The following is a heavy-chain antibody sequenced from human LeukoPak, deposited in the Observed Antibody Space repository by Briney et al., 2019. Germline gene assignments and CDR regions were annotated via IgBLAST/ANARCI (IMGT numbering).Heavy chain of an antibody. V-gene: IGHV4-38-2*02. J-gene: IGHJ4*02. CDR1: GHSISSSYY. Sequence: SETLSLTCTVSGHSISSSYYWGWIRQPPGKGLEWIGSLYHSGSTNYNPSLKSRVTISVDTSKNQFSLNLSSVTAADTAVYYCARESIAARHYFDYWGQGSLVTVSS. CDR2: LYHSGST. D-gene: IGHD6-13*01. CDR3: ARESIAARHYFDY.